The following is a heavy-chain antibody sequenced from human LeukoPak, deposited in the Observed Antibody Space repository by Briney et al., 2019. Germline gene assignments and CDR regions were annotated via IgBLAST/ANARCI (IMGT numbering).Heavy chain of an antibody. J-gene: IGHJ4*02. Sequence: GGSLRLSCAASGFAFTSYDLHWVRQAPGKGLEWVAVISGRGDIKIYADSVKDRFTISRDNSKNTLYLEMNSLRVDDTAVYYCARDFRFGAPDYLDSWGQGTLVIVSS. V-gene: IGHV3-30-3*01. CDR3: ARDFRFGAPDYLDS. D-gene: IGHD1-26*01. CDR2: ISGRGDIK. CDR1: GFAFTSYD.